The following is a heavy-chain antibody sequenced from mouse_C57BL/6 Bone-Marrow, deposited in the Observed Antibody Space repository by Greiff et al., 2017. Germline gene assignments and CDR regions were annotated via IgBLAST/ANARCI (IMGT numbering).Heavy chain of an antibody. CDR2: ICSDGST. J-gene: IGHJ2*01. Sequence: VQGVESGPGLVAPSQSLSITCTVSGFSLTSYGVHWVSQPPGKGLEWLVGICSDGSTTYNSALKSRLSISKDNPKSQVFLKMNGHQTDDSAMYYCARHAFDYWGQGTTLTVSS. V-gene: IGHV2-6-1*01. CDR1: GFSLTSYG. CDR3: ARHAFDY.